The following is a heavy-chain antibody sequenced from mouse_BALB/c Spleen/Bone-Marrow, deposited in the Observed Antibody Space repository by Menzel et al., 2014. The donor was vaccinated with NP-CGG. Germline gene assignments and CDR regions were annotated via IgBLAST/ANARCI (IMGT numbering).Heavy chain of an antibody. CDR1: DYTFTSYW. CDR3: AGPFQPRRAMDY. Sequence: QVQLQQSGPELVRPGASVKMSCKASDYTFTSYWMHWVQQRPGQGLEWIGMIDPSNSETRLNQKFKDKATLNVDKSSNTAYMHLSSLSSGDSAVDCCAGPFQPRRAMDYWGQGSSVSVSS. V-gene: IGHV1-74*01. CDR2: IDPSNSET. J-gene: IGHJ4*01. D-gene: IGHD6-1*01.